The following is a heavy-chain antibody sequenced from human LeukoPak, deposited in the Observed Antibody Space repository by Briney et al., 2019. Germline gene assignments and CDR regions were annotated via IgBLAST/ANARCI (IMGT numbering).Heavy chain of an antibody. J-gene: IGHJ4*02. Sequence: ASVKVSCTASGFTFTSSAVQWVRQARGQRLEWIGWIVVGSGNTNYAQKFQERVTITRDMSTSTAYMELSSLRSEDTAVYYCAATYYYDSSGYYPPDYWGQGTLVTVSS. CDR2: IVVGSGNT. CDR1: GFTFTSSA. V-gene: IGHV1-58*01. D-gene: IGHD3-22*01. CDR3: AATYYYDSSGYYPPDY.